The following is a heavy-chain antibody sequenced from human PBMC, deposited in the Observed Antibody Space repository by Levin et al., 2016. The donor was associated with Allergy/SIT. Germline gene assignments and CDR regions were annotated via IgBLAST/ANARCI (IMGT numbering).Heavy chain of an antibody. D-gene: IGHD3-3*01. V-gene: IGHV3-9*01. J-gene: IGHJ4*02. Sequence: WIRQPPGKGLEWVSGISWNSGSIGYADSVKGRFTIARDNAKNSLYLQMNTLRAEDTALYYCARDMGITIFGALQWWGQGTPVTVSS. CDR3: ARDMGITIFGALQW. CDR2: ISWNSGSI.